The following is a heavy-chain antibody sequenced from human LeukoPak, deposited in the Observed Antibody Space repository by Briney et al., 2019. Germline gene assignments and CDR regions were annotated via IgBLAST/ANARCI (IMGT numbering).Heavy chain of an antibody. Sequence: PSETLSLTCVVSGASISSGYWWSWVRQPPGEGLEWIGEIFHSGSTNYNPSLRSRVSISVDNSKNQLSLDLNSVTAADTAVYYCARNGAFCIDYWGQGTLVTVSS. CDR1: GASISSGYW. CDR2: IFHSGST. CDR3: ARNGAFCIDY. D-gene: IGHD2-8*01. J-gene: IGHJ4*02. V-gene: IGHV4-4*02.